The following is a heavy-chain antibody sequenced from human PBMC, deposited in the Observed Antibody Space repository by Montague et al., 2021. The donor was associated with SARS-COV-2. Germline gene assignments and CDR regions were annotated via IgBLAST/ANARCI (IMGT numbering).Heavy chain of an antibody. CDR2: IDYSGST. J-gene: IGHJ4*02. CDR3: ARHKRWRIAAAGRDFDY. V-gene: IGHV4-39*01. D-gene: IGHD6-13*01. CDR1: GGSISSSSYY. Sequence: SETLSPTCTVSGGSISSSSYYWGWIRQPPGKGLEWIGSIDYSGSTYYNPSVKSRVTISVDTSKNQFSLKLSSVTAADTAVYYCARHKRWRIAAAGRDFDYWGQGTLVTVSS.